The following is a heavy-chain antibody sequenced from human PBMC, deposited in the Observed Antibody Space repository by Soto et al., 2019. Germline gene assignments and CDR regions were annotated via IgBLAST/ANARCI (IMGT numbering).Heavy chain of an antibody. J-gene: IGHJ4*02. V-gene: IGHV3-48*02. D-gene: IGHD3-16*01. CDR3: ARGFSYASLGL. Sequence: EVQLVESGGGLVQPGGSLTLSCAASEFTFSSYDMSWVRQAPGKGLEWLSYISKNDSPIYYADSVKGRFTISRDNAKDSLDLQMNSLRDEDTAVYFCARGFSYASLGLWGQGTLVTVSS. CDR1: EFTFSSYD. CDR2: ISKNDSPI.